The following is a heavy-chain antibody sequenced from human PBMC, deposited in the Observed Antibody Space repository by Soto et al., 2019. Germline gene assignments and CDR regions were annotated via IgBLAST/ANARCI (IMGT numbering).Heavy chain of an antibody. D-gene: IGHD3-22*01. CDR3: TRHAPISSGCYLCN. Sequence: EVQLVESGGGLVQPGGSLKLSCAASGFTFSGSALHWVRQASGKGLEWVGHIRSKANSYATVYAASVNGRFTISRDDSKNRAYLQMNSLKTEDTAVYYCTRHAPISSGCYLCNWGQGTLVTVSS. J-gene: IGHJ4*02. CDR2: IRSKANSYAT. V-gene: IGHV3-73*01. CDR1: GFTFSGSA.